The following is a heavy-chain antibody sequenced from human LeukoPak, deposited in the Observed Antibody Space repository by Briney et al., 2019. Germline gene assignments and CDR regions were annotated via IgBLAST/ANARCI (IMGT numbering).Heavy chain of an antibody. V-gene: IGHV4-59*01. CDR3: ARHLYDSRGQTSFDY. Sequence: SETLSLTCNVSGGSIISYYWSWIRRPPGKGLEWIGCIYYSGSTNYNPSLQSRVTILVDTSKNQFSLKLNSVTAADAAVYYCARHLYDSRGQTSFDYWGQGTLVTVSS. CDR2: IYYSGST. J-gene: IGHJ4*02. D-gene: IGHD3-22*01. CDR1: GGSIISYY.